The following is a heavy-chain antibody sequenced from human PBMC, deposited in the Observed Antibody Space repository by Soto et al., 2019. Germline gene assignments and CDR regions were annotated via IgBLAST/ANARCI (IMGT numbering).Heavy chain of an antibody. Sequence: KPSETLSLTCTVSGGSISSYYWSWIRQPAGKGLEWIGRIYTSGSTNYNPSLKSRVTMSVDTSKNQFSLKLSSVTAADAAVYYCARVLVLLWFGEPQHYYYYYGMDVWGQGTTVTVSS. J-gene: IGHJ6*02. CDR3: ARVLVLLWFGEPQHYYYYYGMDV. CDR2: IYTSGST. CDR1: GGSISSYY. D-gene: IGHD3-10*01. V-gene: IGHV4-4*07.